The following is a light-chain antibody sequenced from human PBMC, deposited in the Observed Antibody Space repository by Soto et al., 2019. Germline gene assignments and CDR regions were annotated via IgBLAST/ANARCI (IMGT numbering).Light chain of an antibody. CDR2: DAA. J-gene: IGKJ3*01. CDR1: QSVSDF. V-gene: IGKV3-11*01. Sequence: EIVLTQSPGTLSLFPGERATLSCRASQSVSDFLAWYQQKPGQAPRLLIYDAAKRAPGIPARFSGSGSGTDFTLTISSLEPEDSAVYYCQQRSNWPIFTFGPGTKV. CDR3: QQRSNWPIFT.